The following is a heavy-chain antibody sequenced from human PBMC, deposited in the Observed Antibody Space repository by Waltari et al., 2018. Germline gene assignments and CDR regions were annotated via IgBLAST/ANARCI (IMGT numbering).Heavy chain of an antibody. D-gene: IGHD6-13*01. Sequence: QEQLQESGPGLVKPSQTLSLTCTVSGGSISSGSYYWSWIRQPAGKGLEWIGRIYTSGSTNYNPSLKSRVTISVDTSKNQFSLKLSSVTAADTAVYYCAREKGSSSWDWFDPWGQGTLVTVSS. J-gene: IGHJ5*02. V-gene: IGHV4-61*02. CDR3: AREKGSSSWDWFDP. CDR1: GGSISSGSYY. CDR2: IYTSGST.